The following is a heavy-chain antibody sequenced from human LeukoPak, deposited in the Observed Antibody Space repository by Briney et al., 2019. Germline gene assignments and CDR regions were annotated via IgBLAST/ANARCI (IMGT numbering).Heavy chain of an antibody. CDR2: INPNTDDR. D-gene: IGHD5/OR15-5a*01. CDR3: ARSRMVVSASYHYYMDV. CDR1: GYTFTSYH. Sequence: ASVKVSCKASGYTFTSYHINWVRQAPGQGLEWMGWINPNTDDRGYAQKFQGRLIITSDTSISTAYMELGSPRSEDTAVYFCARSRMVVSASYHYYMDVWGGGTAVIVSS. J-gene: IGHJ6*03. V-gene: IGHV1-8*03.